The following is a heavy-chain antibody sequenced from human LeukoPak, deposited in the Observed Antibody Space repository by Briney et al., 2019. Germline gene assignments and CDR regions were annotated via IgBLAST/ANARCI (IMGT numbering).Heavy chain of an antibody. D-gene: IGHD6-19*01. CDR2: INHSGGT. CDR1: GGSFSGYN. Sequence: SETLSLTGAVYGGSFSGYNWSWIRQPPGKGLEWIGEINHSGGTNYNPSLKSRVTISVDTSKDQFSLKLSSVTAADTAVYYCARGVADKDSYSSGWSFDYWGQGTLVTVSS. CDR3: ARGVADKDSYSSGWSFDY. V-gene: IGHV4-34*01. J-gene: IGHJ4*02.